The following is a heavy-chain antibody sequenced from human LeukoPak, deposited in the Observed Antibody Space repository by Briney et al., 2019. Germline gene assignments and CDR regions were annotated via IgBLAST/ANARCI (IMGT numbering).Heavy chain of an antibody. V-gene: IGHV3-7*01. CDR3: ARDLMGATHYFQH. D-gene: IGHD1-26*01. CDR2: IKQDGSEK. CDR1: GFTFSSYW. Sequence: GGSLRLSCAASGFTFSSYWMSWVRQAPGKGLEWVANIKQDGSEKNYVDSVKGRFTISRDNAKNPLYLQMNSLRAEDTAVYYCARDLMGATHYFQHWGQGTLVTVSS. J-gene: IGHJ1*01.